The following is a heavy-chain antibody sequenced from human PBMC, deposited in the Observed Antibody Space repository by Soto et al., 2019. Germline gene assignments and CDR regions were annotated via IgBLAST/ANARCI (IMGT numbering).Heavy chain of an antibody. V-gene: IGHV1-46*01. CDR3: ARVALSGGGWLDP. Sequence: QVQLVQSGAEVKKPGASVNVSCKASGNTFTRFYIHWVRQAPGQGLEWMGIINPRSGDTTYAEKFQGRITVTRDTSTSTVYMELTSLRYEDTAIYYCARVALSGGGWLDPWGQGTLVNVSS. J-gene: IGHJ5*02. D-gene: IGHD1-26*01. CDR2: INPRSGDT. CDR1: GNTFTRFY.